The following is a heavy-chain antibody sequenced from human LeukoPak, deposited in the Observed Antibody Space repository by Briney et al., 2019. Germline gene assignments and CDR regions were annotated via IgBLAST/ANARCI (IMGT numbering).Heavy chain of an antibody. CDR2: INDDGSTT. CDR3: AKLRIVVVPAASDY. J-gene: IGHJ4*02. V-gene: IGHV3-74*01. Sequence: GGSLRLSCAASGFTLSRSWMHWVRQAPGKGLVWVSRINDDGSTTSYADSVKGRFTISRDNSKNTLYLQMNSLRAEDTAVYYCAKLRIVVVPAASDYWGQGTLVTVSS. CDR1: GFTLSRSW. D-gene: IGHD2-2*01.